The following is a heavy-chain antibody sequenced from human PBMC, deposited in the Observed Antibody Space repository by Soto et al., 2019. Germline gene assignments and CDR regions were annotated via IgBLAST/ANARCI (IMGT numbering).Heavy chain of an antibody. CDR3: ARDGYYDN. V-gene: IGHV1-18*01. D-gene: IGHD5-18*01. J-gene: IGHJ3*02. CDR2: ISGDNGNT. Sequence: QVQLVQSGPEVKKPGASVKVSCKASGYSFTTYGIAWVRQAPGQGLEWMGWISGDNGNTNYAQKLQGRVTMTTDISTSTADLELRSLVSDDTAVYYCARDGYYDNWGQGTMVIVSS. CDR1: GYSFTTYG.